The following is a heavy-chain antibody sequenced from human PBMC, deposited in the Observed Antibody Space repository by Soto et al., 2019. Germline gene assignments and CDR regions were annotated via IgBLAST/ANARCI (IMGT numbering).Heavy chain of an antibody. J-gene: IGHJ6*02. V-gene: IGHV1-18*01. CDR2: ISPYTGNT. CDR3: VMVDNYVTPTPQDV. Sequence: QVQLVQSGDEVKKPGASVKVSCKASGYIFVNYGIAWVRQAPGQGLEWMGWISPYTGNTHSATKVQGRLTITTDTSTSTAYMDLGSLTYDDTAVYYCVMVDNYVTPTPQDVWGQGTTVTVSS. D-gene: IGHD3-16*01. CDR1: GYIFVNYG.